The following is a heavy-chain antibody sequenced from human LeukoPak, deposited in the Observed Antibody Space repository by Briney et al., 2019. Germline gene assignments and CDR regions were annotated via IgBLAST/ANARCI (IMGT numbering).Heavy chain of an antibody. CDR1: GFTVSSNY. V-gene: IGHV3-53*05. Sequence: GGSLRLSCAASGFTVSSNYMSWVRQAPGKGLEWVSVIYSGGSTYYADSVKGRFTISRDNSKNTLYLQMNSLRAEDTAVYYCAKDGDYYYYMDVWGKGTTVTISS. CDR3: AKDGDYYYYMDV. CDR2: IYSGGST. D-gene: IGHD3-16*01. J-gene: IGHJ6*03.